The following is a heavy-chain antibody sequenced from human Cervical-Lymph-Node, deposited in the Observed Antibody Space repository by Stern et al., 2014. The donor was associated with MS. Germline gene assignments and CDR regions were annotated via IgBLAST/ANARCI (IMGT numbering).Heavy chain of an antibody. CDR1: GYKFTGLY. Sequence: QDQLVQSGAELKKPGASVKVSCKASGYKFTGLYIHWVRQVPGQGLEWMGRINPNSGGTIYAEKFQGRVTMTRDTSTSTVYMDLSSLRSDDTAVFYCARGGPVIAGHSGWFDPWGQGTLVTVSS. J-gene: IGHJ5*02. CDR3: ARGGPVIAGHSGWFDP. CDR2: INPNSGGT. D-gene: IGHD1-20*01. V-gene: IGHV1-2*06.